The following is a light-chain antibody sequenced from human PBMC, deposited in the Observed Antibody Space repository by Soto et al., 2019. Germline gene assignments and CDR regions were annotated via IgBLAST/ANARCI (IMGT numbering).Light chain of an antibody. CDR2: AAY. CDR1: QYINNY. CDR3: QQSYSTPPYT. J-gene: IGKJ2*01. Sequence: DIQMTQSPSSLSTSVGDRVTITCRASQYINNYLNWYQQKPGKAPKLLIFAAYNLQSGVPSRFSGSGSGTDFTLTISSLQPEDFATHYCQQSYSTPPYTFGQGTKLDMK. V-gene: IGKV1-39*01.